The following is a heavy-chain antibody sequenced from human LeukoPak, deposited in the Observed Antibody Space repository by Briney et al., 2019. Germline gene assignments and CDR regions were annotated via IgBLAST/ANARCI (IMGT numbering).Heavy chain of an antibody. V-gene: IGHV4-34*01. Sequence: SETLSLTCAVYGGSFSGYYWSWIRQPPGKGLEWIGEINHSGSTNDNPSLKSRVTISVDTSKNQFSLKLSSVTAADTAVYYCARAGYCDWSHRDAFDIWGQGTMVTVSS. CDR3: ARAGYCDWSHRDAFDI. J-gene: IGHJ3*02. CDR2: INHSGST. D-gene: IGHD3-9*01. CDR1: GGSFSGYY.